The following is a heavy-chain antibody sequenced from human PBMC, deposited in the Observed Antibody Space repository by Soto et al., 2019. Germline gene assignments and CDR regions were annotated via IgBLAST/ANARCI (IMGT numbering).Heavy chain of an antibody. J-gene: IGHJ4*02. CDR3: TRRGDAYKNGH. Sequence: QVQLQESCPGLVKPSETLSLTCTVSDGSVSLGTYYWRWILQPPGEGLEWIGFIQYRGSTNYYPSLKTRVSLSVYTSNNHFTRKLTSLNAAYTAVYFCTRRGDAYKNGHWGQVTLVTVSS. CDR2: IQYRGST. V-gene: IGHV4-61*01. D-gene: IGHD3-10*01. CDR1: DGSVSLGTYY.